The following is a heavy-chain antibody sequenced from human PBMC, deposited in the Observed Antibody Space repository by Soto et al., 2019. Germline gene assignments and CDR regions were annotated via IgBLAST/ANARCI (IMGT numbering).Heavy chain of an antibody. Sequence: AASVKVSCKASGGTLSSYAISWVRQAPGQGLEWMGGIITIFGTANYAQKFQGRVTITSDESTSTAYMELSSLRSDDTALYYCARPRGYSGYDSRFDYWGQGTLVTVSS. J-gene: IGHJ4*02. CDR1: GGTLSSYA. CDR3: ARPRGYSGYDSRFDY. D-gene: IGHD5-12*01. CDR2: IITIFGTA. V-gene: IGHV1-69*13.